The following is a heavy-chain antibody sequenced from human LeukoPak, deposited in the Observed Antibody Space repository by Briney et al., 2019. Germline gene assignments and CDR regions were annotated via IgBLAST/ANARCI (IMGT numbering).Heavy chain of an antibody. CDR3: ARGKGVDY. Sequence: PGGSLRLSCAASGFTFSGYWMTWVRQAPGKGLEWVANIKQDGSETYYVDSVKGRFTISRDNAGNSLYLQMNSLRAEDTAVYYCARGKGVDYWGQGILVTVSS. CDR1: GFTFSGYW. CDR2: IKQDGSET. V-gene: IGHV3-7*01. J-gene: IGHJ4*02.